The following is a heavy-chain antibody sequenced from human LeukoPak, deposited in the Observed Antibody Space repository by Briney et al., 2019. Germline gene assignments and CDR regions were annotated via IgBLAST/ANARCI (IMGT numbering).Heavy chain of an antibody. CDR1: GFTLSSYT. D-gene: IGHD2/OR15-2a*01. J-gene: IGHJ4*02. V-gene: IGHV3-30*04. Sequence: PGTSLRLSCAASGFTLSSYTMHWVRQAPGKGLEWVAVISYDGSNKFYADSVRGRFTISRDNSKNTLYLQMNSLRVDDTAVYYCATGGAVLPTRSVEDYFDYWGQGSLVTVSS. CDR3: ATGGAVLPTRSVEDYFDY. CDR2: ISYDGSNK.